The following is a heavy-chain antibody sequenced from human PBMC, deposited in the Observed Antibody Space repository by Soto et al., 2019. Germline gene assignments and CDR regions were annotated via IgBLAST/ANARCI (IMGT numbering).Heavy chain of an antibody. Sequence: SATLSLTCTVSGGSISSGGYYWSWIRQHPGKGLEWIGYIYYSGSTYYNPSLKSRVTISVDTSKNQFSLKLSSVTAADTAVYYCARGMTTVTTLDYWGQGTLVTVSS. J-gene: IGHJ4*02. CDR1: GGSISSGGYY. V-gene: IGHV4-31*03. CDR2: IYYSGST. D-gene: IGHD4-4*01. CDR3: ARGMTTVTTLDY.